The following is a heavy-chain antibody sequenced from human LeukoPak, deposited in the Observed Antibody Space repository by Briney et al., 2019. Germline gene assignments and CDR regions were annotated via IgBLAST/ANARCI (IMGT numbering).Heavy chain of an antibody. D-gene: IGHD4-17*01. CDR2: IYSGGST. J-gene: IGHJ4*02. Sequence: GGSLRLSCAASGFTVSSNYMSWVRQAPGKELEWVSVIYSGGSTYYADSVKGRFTISRDNSKNTLYLQMNSLRAEDTAVYYCARGDYGDYMDYWGQGTLVTVSS. V-gene: IGHV3-66*01. CDR1: GFTVSSNY. CDR3: ARGDYGDYMDY.